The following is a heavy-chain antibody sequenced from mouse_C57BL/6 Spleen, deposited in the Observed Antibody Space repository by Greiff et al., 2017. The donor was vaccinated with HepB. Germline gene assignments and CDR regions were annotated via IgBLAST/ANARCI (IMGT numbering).Heavy chain of an antibody. CDR2: IYPGNGDT. CDR3: ARADYSNYEGWFAY. Sequence: QVQLKQSGAELVRPGASVKMSCKASGYTFTSYNMHWVKQTPRQGLEWIGAIYPGNGDTSYNQKFKGKATLTVDKSSSTAYMQLSSLTSEDSAVYFCARADYSNYEGWFAYWGQGTLVTVSA. V-gene: IGHV1-12*01. D-gene: IGHD2-5*01. CDR1: GYTFTSYN. J-gene: IGHJ3*01.